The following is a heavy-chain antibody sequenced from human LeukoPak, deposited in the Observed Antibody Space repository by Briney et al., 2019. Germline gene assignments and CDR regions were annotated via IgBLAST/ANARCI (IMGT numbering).Heavy chain of an antibody. Sequence: PGRSLRLSCAASGFTFGSFGMHWVRQAPGKGLEWVAVIWYDGSNKYYADSVKGRFTTSRDNSKNTLYLQMNSLRVEDTAVYYCAGDGYSYGSIDYWGQGTLVTVSS. J-gene: IGHJ4*02. CDR2: IWYDGSNK. CDR1: GFTFGSFG. D-gene: IGHD5-18*01. V-gene: IGHV3-33*01. CDR3: AGDGYSYGSIDY.